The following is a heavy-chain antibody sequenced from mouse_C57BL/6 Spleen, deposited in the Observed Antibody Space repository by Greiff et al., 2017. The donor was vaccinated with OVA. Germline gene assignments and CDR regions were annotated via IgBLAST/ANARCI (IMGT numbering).Heavy chain of an antibody. CDR3: ARKVPPGAMDY. Sequence: LQQSGASVKISCQASGYAFSSYWMNWVKQRPGKGLEWIGQIYPGDGDTNYNGKFKGKATLTADKSSSTAYMQLSSLTSEDSAVYFCARKVPPGAMDYWGQGTSVTVSS. CDR1: GYAFSSYW. V-gene: IGHV1-80*01. CDR2: IYPGDGDT. D-gene: IGHD2-14*01. J-gene: IGHJ4*01.